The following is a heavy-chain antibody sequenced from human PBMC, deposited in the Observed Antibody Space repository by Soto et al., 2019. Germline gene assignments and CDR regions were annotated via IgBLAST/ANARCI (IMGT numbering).Heavy chain of an antibody. V-gene: IGHV2-5*02. CDR2: IYWDDDK. CDR1: GFSLGTSGVG. Sequence: QITLKESGPTLVKPTQTLTLTCTFSGFSLGTSGVGVGWIRQPPGKALEWLALIYWDDDKRYSPSLNSRLTITKDTSKNQVVLTMTNMDPVDTATYYCAHRRPPRLLDYWGQGTLVTVSS. CDR3: AHRRPPRLLDY. J-gene: IGHJ4*02.